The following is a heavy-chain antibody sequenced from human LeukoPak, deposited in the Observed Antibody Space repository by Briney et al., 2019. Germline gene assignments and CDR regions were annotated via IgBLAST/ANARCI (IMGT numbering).Heavy chain of an antibody. CDR1: GFIFNTNG. Sequence: GGSLRLSCAISGFIFNTNGMNWVRQSPGRGLEWLATIAGCDESTYYADSVKGRFAISRDNSKNTVFLHTNRLRVEDTAVYYCARGVYWSLDYWGQGTPVTVSS. V-gene: IGHV3-23*01. CDR2: IAGCDEST. D-gene: IGHD1-1*01. J-gene: IGHJ4*02. CDR3: ARGVYWSLDY.